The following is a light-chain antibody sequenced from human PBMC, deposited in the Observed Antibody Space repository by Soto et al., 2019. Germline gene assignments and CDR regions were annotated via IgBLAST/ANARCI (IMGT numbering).Light chain of an antibody. Sequence: VLTQPTSVSGSPGQSITISCTGTSSDVGNYKYVSWYQQHPGKAPKLMIYEVSNRPSGVSNRFSGSKSGNTASLTISGLQAEDEADYYCTSYTSISTYVFGTGTKVTVL. CDR3: TSYTSISTYV. J-gene: IGLJ1*01. CDR1: SSDVGNYKY. CDR2: EVS. V-gene: IGLV2-14*01.